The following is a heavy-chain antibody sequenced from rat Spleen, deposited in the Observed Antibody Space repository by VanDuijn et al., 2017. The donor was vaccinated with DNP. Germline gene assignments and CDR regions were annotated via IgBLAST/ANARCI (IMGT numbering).Heavy chain of an antibody. CDR1: GYTFTSYY. CDR3: ASRRLPYWYFDF. D-gene: IGHD1-4*01. J-gene: IGHJ1*01. Sequence: QVQLQQSGAELAKPGSSVKISCRASGYTFTSYYIGWIKQTTGQGLEYIGYINTGSGGTNYNEKFRGKATLTVDTSSNTAFMQLSSLPPDDSAVYYCASRRLPYWYFDFWGPGTMVTVSS. V-gene: IGHV1-43*01. CDR2: INTGSGGT.